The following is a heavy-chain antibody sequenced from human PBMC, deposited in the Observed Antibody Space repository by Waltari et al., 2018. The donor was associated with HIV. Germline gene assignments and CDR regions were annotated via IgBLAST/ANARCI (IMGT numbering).Heavy chain of an antibody. V-gene: IGHV4-59*01. CDR3: AGGIAVAGEYYYYGMDV. J-gene: IGHJ6*02. CDR1: GGSISSYY. D-gene: IGHD6-19*01. Sequence: QVQLQESGPGLVKPSETLSLTCTVSGGSISSYYWSWIRPPPGKGLEWIGYIYYSGSTNYNPALKSRVTISVDTSKNQFSLKLSSVTAADTAVYYCAGGIAVAGEYYYYGMDVWGQGTTVTVSS. CDR2: IYYSGST.